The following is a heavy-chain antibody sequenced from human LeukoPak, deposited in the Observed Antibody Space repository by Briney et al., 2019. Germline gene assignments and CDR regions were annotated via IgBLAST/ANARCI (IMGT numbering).Heavy chain of an antibody. V-gene: IGHV3-53*01. CDR2: IYSNGST. J-gene: IGHJ3*02. Sequence: GGSLRLSCAASGFTFTDHAMSWVRQAPGKGLEWVSIIYSNGSTYYADSMKGRFTISRDNSKNTLYLQMNSLRAEDTAVYYCARFYSSGSFGAFDIWGQGTMVTVSS. CDR1: GFTFTDHA. D-gene: IGHD6-19*01. CDR3: ARFYSSGSFGAFDI.